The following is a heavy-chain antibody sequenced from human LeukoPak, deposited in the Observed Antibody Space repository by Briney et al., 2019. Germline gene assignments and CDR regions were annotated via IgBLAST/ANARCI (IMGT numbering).Heavy chain of an antibody. V-gene: IGHV1-2*02. CDR1: GYTFTGHY. Sequence: ASVKVSCKASGYTFTGHYMHWVRQAPGQGLEWMGWINPNSGGTNYAQKFQGRVTMTRDTSISTAYMELSRLRSDDTAVYYCARSGGRRITISLDLWGRGTMVTVSS. CDR3: ARSGGRRITISLDL. D-gene: IGHD3-9*01. CDR2: INPNSGGT. J-gene: IGHJ3*01.